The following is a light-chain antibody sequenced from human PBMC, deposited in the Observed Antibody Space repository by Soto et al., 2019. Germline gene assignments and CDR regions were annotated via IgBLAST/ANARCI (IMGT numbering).Light chain of an antibody. Sequence: ALTQPASVSGSPGQSITISCTGTSSDVGLYDYVSWYQQHPGKAPQLMIYAVSNRPSGVSNRFSASKSGNTASLFISGLQAEGEADYYCSSYTSDSSYVFGSGTKGTVL. CDR2: AVS. CDR1: SSDVGLYDY. J-gene: IGLJ1*01. V-gene: IGLV2-14*01. CDR3: SSYTSDSSYV.